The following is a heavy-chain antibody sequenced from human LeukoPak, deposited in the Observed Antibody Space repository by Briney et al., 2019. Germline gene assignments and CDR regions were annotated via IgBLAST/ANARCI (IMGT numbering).Heavy chain of an antibody. CDR2: INPNSGGT. J-gene: IGHJ3*02. V-gene: IGHV1-2*04. D-gene: IGHD1-20*01. CDR3: ARGGITGTTRGPTRLNDAFDI. CDR1: GYTFTGYY. Sequence: GASVKVSCKASGYTFTGYYMHWVRQAPGQGLEWMGWINPNSGGTNYAQKFQGWVTMTRDTSISRAYMELSRLRSDDTAVYYCARGGITGTTRGPTRLNDAFDIWGQGTMVTVSS.